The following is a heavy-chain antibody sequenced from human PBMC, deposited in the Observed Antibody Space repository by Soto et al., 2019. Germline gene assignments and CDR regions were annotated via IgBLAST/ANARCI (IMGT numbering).Heavy chain of an antibody. D-gene: IGHD2-15*01. CDR1: GFTFSGFG. Sequence: TGGSLRLSCAASGFTFSGFGMHWVRQAPGKGLEWVALISHDGSNTYHADSVKGRFTISRDNLKNTLYLQMNSLRAEDTAVYYCAKDREPRSARWPYYWGKGTLVTVS. V-gene: IGHV3-30*18. CDR2: ISHDGSNT. CDR3: AKDREPRSARWPYY. J-gene: IGHJ4*02.